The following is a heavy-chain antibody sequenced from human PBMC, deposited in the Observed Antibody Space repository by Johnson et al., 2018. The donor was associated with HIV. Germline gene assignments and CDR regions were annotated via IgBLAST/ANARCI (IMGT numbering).Heavy chain of an antibody. CDR2: ISYDGSNK. V-gene: IGHV3-30*14. CDR1: GFTFSSYA. D-gene: IGHD3-22*01. J-gene: IGHJ3*02. Sequence: QVQLVESGGGVVQPGRSLRLSCAASGFTFSSYAMHWVRQAPGKGLEWVAVISYDGSNKYYADSVKGRFTDSSDNSKNTLCLQMNSLRVEDTAMYYCAKGQSSGYPKDAFDIWGRGTIVTISS. CDR3: AKGQSSGYPKDAFDI.